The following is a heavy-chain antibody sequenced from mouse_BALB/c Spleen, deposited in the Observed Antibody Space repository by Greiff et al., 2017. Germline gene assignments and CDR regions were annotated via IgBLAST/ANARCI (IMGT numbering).Heavy chain of an antibody. Sequence: VQLQQSGPELVKPGASVKISCKASGYSFTGYYMHWVKQSHVKSLEWIGRINPYNGATSYNQNFKDKASLTVDKSSSTAYMELHSLTSEDSAVYYCARGGIRDAMDYWGQGTSVTVSS. V-gene: IGHV1-31*01. J-gene: IGHJ4*01. CDR2: INPYNGAT. CDR1: GYSFTGYY. D-gene: IGHD1-1*01. CDR3: ARGGIRDAMDY.